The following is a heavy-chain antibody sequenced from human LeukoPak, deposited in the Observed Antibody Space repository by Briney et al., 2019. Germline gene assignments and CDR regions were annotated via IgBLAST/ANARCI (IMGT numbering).Heavy chain of an antibody. CDR2: ISSSGSTI. J-gene: IGHJ6*02. V-gene: IGHV3-48*03. CDR3: ARGRPLTIFGVVTGMDV. Sequence: GGFLRLSCAASGFTFSSYEMNWVRQAPGKGLEWVSYISSSGSTIYYADSVKGRFTISRDNAKNSLYLQMNSLRAEDTAVYYCARGRPLTIFGVVTGMDVWGQGTTVTVSS. D-gene: IGHD3-3*01. CDR1: GFTFSSYE.